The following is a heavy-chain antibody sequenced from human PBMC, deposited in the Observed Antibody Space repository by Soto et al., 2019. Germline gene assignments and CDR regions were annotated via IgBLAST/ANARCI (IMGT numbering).Heavy chain of an antibody. CDR1: GFTFNNAW. V-gene: IGHV3-15*07. CDR2: IKSNRDGGTT. CDR3: TTDIRGYEQFDY. Sequence: GGSLRLSCAASGFTFNNAWMNWVRQTPGKGLEWVGRIKSNRDGGTTDYAAPVKGRFTISRDDSKSTLYLQMNSLKTEDTAVYYCTTDIRGYEQFDYWGKGTLVTVPS. D-gene: IGHD6-13*01. J-gene: IGHJ4*02.